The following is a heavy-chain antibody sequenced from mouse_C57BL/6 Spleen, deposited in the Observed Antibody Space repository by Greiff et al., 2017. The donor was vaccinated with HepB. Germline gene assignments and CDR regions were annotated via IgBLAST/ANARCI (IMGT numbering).Heavy chain of an antibody. Sequence: QVQLQQSGAELVRPGASVTLSCKASGYTFTDYEMHWVKQTPVHGLEWIGAIDPETGGTAYNQKFKGKAILTADKSSSTAYMELRRLTSEDSAVYYCTRGSLYYFDYWGQGTTLTVSS. J-gene: IGHJ2*01. V-gene: IGHV1-15*01. CDR3: TRGSLYYFDY. CDR1: GYTFTDYE. CDR2: IDPETGGT.